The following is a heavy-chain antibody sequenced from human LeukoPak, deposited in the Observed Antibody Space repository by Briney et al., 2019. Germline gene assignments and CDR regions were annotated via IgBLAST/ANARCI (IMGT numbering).Heavy chain of an antibody. J-gene: IGHJ4*02. CDR2: IIPILGIA. CDR1: GGTFSSYA. CDR3: ARDRGWLMTAADY. V-gene: IGHV1-69*04. D-gene: IGHD2-21*02. Sequence: ASVKVSCKASGGTFSSYAISWVRQAPGQGLEWMGRIIPILGIANYAQKFQGRVTITADKSTSTAYMELSSLRSEDTAVYYCARDRGWLMTAADYWGQGTLVTVSS.